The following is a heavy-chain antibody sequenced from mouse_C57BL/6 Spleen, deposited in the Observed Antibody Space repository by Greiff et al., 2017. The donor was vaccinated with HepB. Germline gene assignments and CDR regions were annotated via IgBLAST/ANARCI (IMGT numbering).Heavy chain of an antibody. CDR3: ARHRGSSPLYAMDY. D-gene: IGHD1-1*01. V-gene: IGHV2-6-1*01. CDR1: GFSLTSYG. Sequence: VMLVESGPGLVAPSQSLSITCTVSGFSLTSYGVHWVRQPPGKGLEWLVVIWSDGSTTYNSALKSRLSISKDNSKSQVFLKMNSLQTDDTAMYYCARHRGSSPLYAMDYWGQGTSVTVSS. CDR2: IWSDGST. J-gene: IGHJ4*01.